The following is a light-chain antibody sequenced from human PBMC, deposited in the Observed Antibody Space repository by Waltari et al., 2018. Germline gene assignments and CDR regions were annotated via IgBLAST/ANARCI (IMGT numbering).Light chain of an antibody. Sequence: DIVMTQSPDSLAASLGERATLNCKSSQSVLYSSNNKNYLAWYQQKPGQRPKLLIYWASTRESGVPDRFSGSGSGTDFTLTISSLQAEDVAVYYCQQYYSTLYTFGQGTKLEIK. CDR3: QQYYSTLYT. CDR2: WAS. CDR1: QSVLYSSNNKNY. V-gene: IGKV4-1*01. J-gene: IGKJ2*01.